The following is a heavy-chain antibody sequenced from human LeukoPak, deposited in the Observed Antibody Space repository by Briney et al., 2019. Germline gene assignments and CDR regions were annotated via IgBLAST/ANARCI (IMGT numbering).Heavy chain of an antibody. CDR1: GGSISSSSYY. CDR3: ARGLRYNWNPYYYYYYMDV. J-gene: IGHJ6*03. D-gene: IGHD1-20*01. Sequence: KPSETLSLTCTVSGGSISSSSYYWGWIRQPPGKGLEWIGSIYYSGSTYYNPSLKSRVTISVDTSKNQFSLKLSSVTAADTAVYYCARGLRYNWNPYYYYYYMDVWGKGTTVTVSS. CDR2: IYYSGST. V-gene: IGHV4-39*07.